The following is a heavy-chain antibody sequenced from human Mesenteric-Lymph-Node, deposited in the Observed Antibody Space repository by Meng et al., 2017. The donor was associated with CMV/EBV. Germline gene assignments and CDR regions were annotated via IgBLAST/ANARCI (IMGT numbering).Heavy chain of an antibody. CDR1: GFSISNYV. J-gene: IGHJ4*02. CDR3: AKGSTVLRFLEWMGDY. D-gene: IGHD3-3*01. Sequence: GGSLRLSCVVSGFSISNYVMHWVRQAPGKGLEWVAFIRYDGSNKYYADSVKGRFTISRDNSKNTLYLQMNSLRAEDTAVYYCAKGSTVLRFLEWMGDYWGQGTLVTVSS. CDR2: IRYDGSNK. V-gene: IGHV3-30*02.